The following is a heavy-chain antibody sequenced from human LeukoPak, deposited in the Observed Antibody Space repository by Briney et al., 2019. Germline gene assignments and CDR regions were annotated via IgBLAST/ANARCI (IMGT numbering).Heavy chain of an antibody. D-gene: IGHD6-13*01. Sequence: PGRSLRLSCAASGFTFSSYAMHWVRQAPGKGLEWVAVISYDGSNKYYADSVKGRFTISRDNSKNTLYLQMNSLRAEHTAVYYCARGPERPVKPLAAQFQHWGQGILVTVSS. CDR1: GFTFSSYA. V-gene: IGHV3-30-3*01. CDR2: ISYDGSNK. CDR3: ARGPERPVKPLAAQFQH. J-gene: IGHJ1*01.